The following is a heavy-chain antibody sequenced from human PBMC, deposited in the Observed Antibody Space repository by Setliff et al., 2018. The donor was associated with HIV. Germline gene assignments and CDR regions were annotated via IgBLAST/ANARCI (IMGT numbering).Heavy chain of an antibody. CDR3: ARGKGVGGVIITGGLDV. CDR2: INPNNGDT. Sequence: ASVKVSCKTSGYAFTGYYVHWVRQAPGQGLEWMGWINPNNGDTNYAQKFQGRVTMTRDTSISTAYMELSSLKSDDTAVYYCARGKGVGGVIITGGLDVWGKGTTVTVSS. CDR1: GYAFTGYY. D-gene: IGHD3-10*01. V-gene: IGHV1-2*02. J-gene: IGHJ6*04.